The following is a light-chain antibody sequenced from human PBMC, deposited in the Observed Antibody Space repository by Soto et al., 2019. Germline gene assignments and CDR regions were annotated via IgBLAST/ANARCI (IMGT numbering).Light chain of an antibody. V-gene: IGLV2-14*01. CDR3: CSYTSSTTYV. J-gene: IGLJ1*01. CDR2: EVS. Sequence: QSALTQPASVSGSPGQSITISCSGTSSDVGGYKYVSWYQQHPGKAPKLMIYEVSNRPSGVSDRFSGSKSGNTASLTISWLQAEDEADYYCCSYTSSTTYVFGPGTKLTVL. CDR1: SSDVGGYKY.